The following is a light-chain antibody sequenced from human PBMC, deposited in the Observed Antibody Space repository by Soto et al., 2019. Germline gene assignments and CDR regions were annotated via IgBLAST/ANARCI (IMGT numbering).Light chain of an antibody. J-gene: IGKJ1*01. V-gene: IGKV3-20*01. Sequence: VLTQSPGTLSLYPGERATLSCRASQSVSSSYLAWCQQKPGQAPRLLIYGASSRATGIPDRFSGSGSGTDFTLTISRLEPEDFAVYYCQQYGSSRPWTFGQGTKVEIK. CDR3: QQYGSSRPWT. CDR2: GAS. CDR1: QSVSSSY.